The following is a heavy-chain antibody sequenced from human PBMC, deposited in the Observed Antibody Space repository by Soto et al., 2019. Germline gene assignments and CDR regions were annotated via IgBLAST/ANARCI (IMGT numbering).Heavy chain of an antibody. CDR3: ARGYSSSWANWFDP. D-gene: IGHD6-13*01. Sequence: SETLSLTCAVSGGSISSSAWWSWIRQPPGKGLEWIGEIHHSGSTNYDPSLKSRVTISVDTSKNQFSLKLSSVTAADTAVYYCARGYSSSWANWFDPWGQGTLVTVSS. CDR2: IHHSGST. J-gene: IGHJ5*02. V-gene: IGHV4-4*02. CDR1: GGSISSSAW.